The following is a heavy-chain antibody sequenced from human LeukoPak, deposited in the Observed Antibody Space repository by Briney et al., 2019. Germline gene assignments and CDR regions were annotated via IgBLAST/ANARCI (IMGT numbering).Heavy chain of an antibody. CDR3: ARGGSVTTYNYVYGLDV. J-gene: IGHJ6*02. CDR1: GFTFSDHY. CDR2: TRDKAKGYTT. V-gene: IGHV3-72*01. Sequence: GGSLRFSCTASGFTFSDHYMDWVRQAPGKGLEWVARTRDKAKGYTTVYAASVKDRFTISRDDSQNSLFLQINSLKTEDTAVYFCARGGSVTTYNYVYGLDVWGQGTTVTVSS. D-gene: IGHD4-17*01.